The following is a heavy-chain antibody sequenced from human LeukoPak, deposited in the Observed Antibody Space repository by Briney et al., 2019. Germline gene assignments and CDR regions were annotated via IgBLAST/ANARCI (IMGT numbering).Heavy chain of an antibody. CDR3: ARSGESEYGDYGGYYFDY. CDR1: GFTFSSYA. D-gene: IGHD4-17*01. CDR2: ISGSGGST. J-gene: IGHJ4*02. V-gene: IGHV3-23*01. Sequence: GGSLRLSCAASGFTFSSYAMSWVRQAPGKGLEWVSAISGSGGSTYYADSVKGRFTISRDNSKNTLYLQMNSLRAEDTAVYYCARSGESEYGDYGGYYFDYWGQGTLVTVSS.